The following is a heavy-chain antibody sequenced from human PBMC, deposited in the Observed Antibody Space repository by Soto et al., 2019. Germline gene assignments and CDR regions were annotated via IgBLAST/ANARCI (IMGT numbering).Heavy chain of an antibody. J-gene: IGHJ6*02. Sequence: GGSLRLSCAASGFTFSSYAMHWVRQAPGKGLEYVSAISSNGGSTYYADSVKGRFTISRDNSKNTLYLQMGSLRAEDMAVYYCARGDLEGAPDYYYGMDVWGQGTTVTVSS. V-gene: IGHV3-64*02. CDR3: ARGDLEGAPDYYYGMDV. CDR1: GFTFSSYA. D-gene: IGHD1-1*01. CDR2: ISSNGGST.